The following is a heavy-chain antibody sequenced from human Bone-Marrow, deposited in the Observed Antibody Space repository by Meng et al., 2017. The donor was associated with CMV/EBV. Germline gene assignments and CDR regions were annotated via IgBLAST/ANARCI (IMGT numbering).Heavy chain of an antibody. CDR3: ARVGDYGSGGMDV. CDR2: INHSGST. Sequence: SETLSLTCAVYGGSFSGYYWSWIRQPPGKGLEWIGEINHSGSTNYNPSLKSRVTISVDTSKNQFSLKLSSVTAADTAVYYCARVGDYGSGGMDVWGQGTTVPVSS. CDR1: GGSFSGYY. D-gene: IGHD3-10*01. J-gene: IGHJ6*02. V-gene: IGHV4-34*01.